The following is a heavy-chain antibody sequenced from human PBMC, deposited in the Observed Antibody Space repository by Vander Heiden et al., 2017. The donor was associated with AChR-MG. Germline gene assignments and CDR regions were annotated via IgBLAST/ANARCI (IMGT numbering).Heavy chain of an antibody. CDR2: ISFDGDRE. Sequence: VQLMESGGGVVQPGGSLRLPCEASGFPFNRYALHWVRQAPGKGLEWVAVISFDGDREYYTDSVKGRFTISRDNSKNTLYVQMNSLRPEDTAIYYCARDKGLATVTAIRTDYFDYWGQGTLVTVSS. CDR1: GFPFNRYA. D-gene: IGHD2-21*02. CDR3: ARDKGLATVTAIRTDYFDY. V-gene: IGHV3-30-3*01. J-gene: IGHJ4*02.